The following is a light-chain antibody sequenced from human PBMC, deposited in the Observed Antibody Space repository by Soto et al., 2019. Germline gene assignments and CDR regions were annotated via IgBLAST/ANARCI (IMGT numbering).Light chain of an antibody. CDR1: RSDIGSYNY. Sequence: QSALTQPASVSGSPGQSITISCSGTRSDIGSYNYVAWYQQFPGKTPKILIYGVSNRPSGVSSRFSGSKSGNTASLTTSGLQAEDEADYYCISYTGSSTSYVFGSGTQLTVL. CDR2: GVS. J-gene: IGLJ7*01. CDR3: ISYTGSSTSYV. V-gene: IGLV2-14*01.